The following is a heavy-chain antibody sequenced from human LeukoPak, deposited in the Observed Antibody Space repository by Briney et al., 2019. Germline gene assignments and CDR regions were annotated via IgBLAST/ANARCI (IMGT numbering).Heavy chain of an antibody. CDR3: ARGYYDFWSGYLDY. V-gene: IGHV3-11*04. J-gene: IGHJ4*02. CDR2: ISSSGSSM. D-gene: IGHD3-3*01. Sequence: GGSLRLSCAASGFAFSDYYMSWIRQAPGKGLEWLSYISSSGSSMYYADSVKGRFTISRDNAKNSLYLQMNSLRAEDTAVYYCARGYYDFWSGYLDYWGQGTLVTVSS. CDR1: GFAFSDYY.